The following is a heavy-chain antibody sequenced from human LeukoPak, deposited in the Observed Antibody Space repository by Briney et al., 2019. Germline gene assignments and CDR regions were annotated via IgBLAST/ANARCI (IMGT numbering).Heavy chain of an antibody. J-gene: IGHJ4*02. D-gene: IGHD2-2*01. CDR3: ARVRGYCSSTICYRYYFDY. CDR1: GGSISSSNW. Sequence: SETLSLTCAASGGSISSSNWWSWVRQPPGKGLEWIGEIYHSGSTNHNPSLKSRVTISVDTSKNQFSLKLTSVTAADTAVYYCARVRGYCSSTICYRYYFDYWGQGTLVTVSS. CDR2: IYHSGST. V-gene: IGHV4-4*02.